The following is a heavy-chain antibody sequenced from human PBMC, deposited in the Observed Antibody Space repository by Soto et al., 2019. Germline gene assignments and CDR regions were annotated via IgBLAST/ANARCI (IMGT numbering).Heavy chain of an antibody. CDR2: ISNRGDT. CDR3: AREPRYCRGGSCSITGDAYDI. D-gene: IGHD2-15*01. J-gene: IGHJ3*02. V-gene: IGHV3-66*01. CDR1: GFTFGNYW. Sequence: GGSLRLSCAASGFTFGNYWMTWVRQDPGKGLEWVSVISNRGDTHYADSVRGRFSLSRDISDNTLHLQMNNLRVEDTAVYYCAREPRYCRGGSCSITGDAYDIWGQGTMVTVSS.